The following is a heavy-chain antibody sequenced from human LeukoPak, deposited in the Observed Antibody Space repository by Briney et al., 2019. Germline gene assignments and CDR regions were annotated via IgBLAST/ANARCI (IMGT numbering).Heavy chain of an antibody. D-gene: IGHD6-19*01. V-gene: IGHV3-23*01. Sequence: GGSLRLSCAASGFTFRRSAMTWVRQVPGKGLEWVSTISGRGGDTDYADSVKGRFTISRDNSKNTLYLQMNSLRAEDTALYYCARDLPVAGYLVNYYYMDVWGKGTTVTVSS. CDR2: ISGRGGDT. CDR1: GFTFRRSA. CDR3: ARDLPVAGYLVNYYYMDV. J-gene: IGHJ6*03.